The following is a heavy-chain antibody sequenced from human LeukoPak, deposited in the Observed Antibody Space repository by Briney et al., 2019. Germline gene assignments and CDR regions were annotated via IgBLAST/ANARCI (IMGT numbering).Heavy chain of an antibody. Sequence: GGSLRLSCAAPGFTFSSCGMHWVRQAPGKGLEWVAFIRYDGSDKYYADSVKGRFTISRDNSKNTLFLQMNSLRAEDTAVYYCAKDPSLYGSSWYFFDYWGQGTLVTVSS. D-gene: IGHD6-13*01. CDR3: AKDPSLYGSSWYFFDY. CDR2: IRYDGSDK. J-gene: IGHJ4*02. V-gene: IGHV3-30*02. CDR1: GFTFSSCG.